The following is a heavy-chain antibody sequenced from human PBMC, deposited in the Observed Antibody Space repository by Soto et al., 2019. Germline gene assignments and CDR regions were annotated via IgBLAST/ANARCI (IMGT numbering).Heavy chain of an antibody. V-gene: IGHV3-21*01. CDR1: GFTFSSYS. Sequence: VGSLSLSCAASGFTFSSYSMNWVRQAPGKGLEWVSSISSSSSYIYYADSVKGRFTISRDNAKNSLYLQMNSLRAEDTAVYYCARGSSSYYFDYWGQGTLVTVSS. CDR2: ISSSSSYI. CDR3: ARGSSSYYFDY. J-gene: IGHJ4*02. D-gene: IGHD6-6*01.